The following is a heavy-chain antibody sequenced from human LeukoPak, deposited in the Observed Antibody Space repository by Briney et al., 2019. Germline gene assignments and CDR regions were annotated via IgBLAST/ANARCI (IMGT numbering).Heavy chain of an antibody. J-gene: IGHJ4*02. CDR3: ARGLGHTEPPNY. CDR1: GYTLTELS. V-gene: IGHV1-24*01. CDR2: FDPEDGET. Sequence: ASVKVSCKVSGYTLTELSMHWVRQAPGKGLEWMGGFDPEDGETIYAQKFQGRVTMTEDTSTDTAYMELSSLRSEDTAVYYCARGLGHTEPPNYWGQGTLVTVSS. D-gene: IGHD1-14*01.